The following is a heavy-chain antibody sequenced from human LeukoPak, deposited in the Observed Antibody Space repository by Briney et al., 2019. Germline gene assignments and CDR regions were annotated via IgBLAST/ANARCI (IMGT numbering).Heavy chain of an antibody. CDR2: IYYSGST. CDR1: GDSISSSTYY. CDR3: ATALRQLSHLDY. V-gene: IGHV4-39*07. Sequence: TSETLSLTCTVSGDSISSSTYYWGWIRQPPGKGLEWFGSIYYSGSTYYKSSLKSRVTISVDTSKNQFSLRLSSVTAADTAVYYCATALRQLSHLDYWGQGTLVTVSS. J-gene: IGHJ4*02. D-gene: IGHD1-1*01.